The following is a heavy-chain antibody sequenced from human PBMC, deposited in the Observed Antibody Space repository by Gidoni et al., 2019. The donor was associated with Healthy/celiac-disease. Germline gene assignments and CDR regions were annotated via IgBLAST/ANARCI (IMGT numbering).Heavy chain of an antibody. Sequence: WKSCARPMPGKGLEWMGRIDPSDSYTNYSPSFQGHVTISADKSISTAYLQWSSLKASDTAMYYCARHAQYYYGSGSYYNANWYFDLWGRGTLGTVSS. D-gene: IGHD3-10*01. V-gene: IGHV5-10-1*01. CDR3: ARHAQYYYGSGSYYNANWYFDL. J-gene: IGHJ2*01. CDR2: IDPSDSYT. CDR1: W.